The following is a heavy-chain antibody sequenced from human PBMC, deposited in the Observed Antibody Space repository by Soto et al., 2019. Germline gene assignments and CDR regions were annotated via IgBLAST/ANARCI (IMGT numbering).Heavy chain of an antibody. CDR2: IWYDGSNK. CDR3: ARGQPATPYYFDY. Sequence: GGSLRLSCAASGFTFSSYGMHWVRQAPGKGLEWVVVIWYDGSNKYYADSVKGRFTISRDNSKNTLYLQMNSLRAEDTAVYYCARGQPATPYYFDYWGQGTLVTVSS. J-gene: IGHJ4*02. V-gene: IGHV3-33*01. CDR1: GFTFSSYG. D-gene: IGHD6-13*01.